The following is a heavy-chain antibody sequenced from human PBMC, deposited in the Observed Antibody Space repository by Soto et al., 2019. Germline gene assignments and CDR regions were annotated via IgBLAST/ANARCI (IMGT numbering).Heavy chain of an antibody. J-gene: IGHJ4*02. CDR1: GGSISSGGYS. CDR3: ARGSCIQLWAGFDY. CDR2: IYHSGST. D-gene: IGHD5-18*01. Sequence: SETLSLTCAVSGGSISSGGYSWSWIRQPPGKGLEWIGYIYHSGSTYYNPSLKSRVTISVDRSKNQFSLKLSSVTAADTAVYYCARGSCIQLWAGFDYWAQRTLVTVSS. V-gene: IGHV4-30-2*01.